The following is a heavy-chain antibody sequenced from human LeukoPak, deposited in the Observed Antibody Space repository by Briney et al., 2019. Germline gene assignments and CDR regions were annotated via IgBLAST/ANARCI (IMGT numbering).Heavy chain of an antibody. CDR1: GYTFTSYD. CDR2: MNPNSANT. CDR3: ARGTGYCSSTSCSTRFDP. Sequence: GASVKVSCKASGYTFTSYDINWVRQATGQGLEWMGWMNPNSANTGYAQKFQGRVTITRNTSISTAYMELSSLRSEDTAVYYCARGTGYCSSTSCSTRFDPWAREPWSPSPQ. D-gene: IGHD2-2*01. V-gene: IGHV1-8*03. J-gene: IGHJ5*02.